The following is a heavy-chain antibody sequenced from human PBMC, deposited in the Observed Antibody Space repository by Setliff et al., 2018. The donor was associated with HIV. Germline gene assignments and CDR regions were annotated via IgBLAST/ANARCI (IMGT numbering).Heavy chain of an antibody. CDR3: ARVRPKNRYYNFWSGYFGAFDI. D-gene: IGHD3-3*01. CDR2: INPSGGST. V-gene: IGHV1-46*01. CDR1: GYTFTSYY. Sequence: ASVKVSCKASGYTFTSYYMHWVRQAPGQGLEWMGIINPSGGSTSYAQKFQGRVTMTTDTSTSTVYMELSSLRSEDTAVYYCARVRPKNRYYNFWSGYFGAFDIWGQGSMVTVSS. J-gene: IGHJ3*02.